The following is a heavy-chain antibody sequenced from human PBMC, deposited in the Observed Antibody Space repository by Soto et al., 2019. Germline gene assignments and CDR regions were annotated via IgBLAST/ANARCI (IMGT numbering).Heavy chain of an antibody. Sequence: GGSLRLSCAASGFTFSSYAMSWVRQAPGKGLEWVSAISGSGGSTYYADSVKGRFTISRDNSKNTLYLQMNSLGAEDTAVYYCAISPLYDFWSGYYNNYMDVWGKGTTVTVSS. CDR3: AISPLYDFWSGYYNNYMDV. V-gene: IGHV3-23*01. D-gene: IGHD3-3*01. J-gene: IGHJ6*03. CDR1: GFTFSSYA. CDR2: ISGSGGST.